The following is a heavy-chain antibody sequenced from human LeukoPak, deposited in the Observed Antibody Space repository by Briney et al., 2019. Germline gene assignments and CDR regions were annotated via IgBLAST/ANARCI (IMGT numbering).Heavy chain of an antibody. Sequence: ASVKVSCKASGGTFSSYAISWVRQAPGQRLEWMGGIIPIFGTANYAQKFQGRVTITADESTSTAYMELSSLRSEDTAVYYCARVSSRWYYYYGMDVWGQGTTVTVSS. D-gene: IGHD2-2*01. J-gene: IGHJ6*02. CDR1: GGTFSSYA. V-gene: IGHV1-69*13. CDR3: ARVSSRWYYYYGMDV. CDR2: IIPIFGTA.